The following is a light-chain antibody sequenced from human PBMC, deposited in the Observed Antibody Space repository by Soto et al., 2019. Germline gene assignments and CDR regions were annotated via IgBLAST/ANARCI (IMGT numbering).Light chain of an antibody. J-gene: IGKJ5*01. CDR3: QQDYNYPIT. CDR2: AAS. CDR1: QCISSY. V-gene: IGKV1-8*01. Sequence: AIRMTQSPSSLSASTGDRVTITCRASQCISSYLAWYQQKPGKAPKLLIYAASTLQSGVPSRFSGSGSGTDFTLTISCLQPDDFATYYCQQDYNYPITFGQGTRLEIK.